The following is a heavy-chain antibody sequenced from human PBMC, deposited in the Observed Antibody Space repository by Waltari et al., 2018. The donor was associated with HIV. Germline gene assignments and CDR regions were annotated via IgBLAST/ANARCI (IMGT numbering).Heavy chain of an antibody. D-gene: IGHD3-22*01. Sequence: QVQLVQSGAEVKKPGASVKVSCKASGYTFTGYYMHWVRQAPGQGLEWMGWINPNSGGTNDAPKFQGRVTMTRDTSISTAYMELSRLRSDDTAVYYCARAQYYYDSSGYYYGDYGMDGWGQGTTVTVSS. CDR2: INPNSGGT. V-gene: IGHV1-2*02. J-gene: IGHJ6*02. CDR1: GYTFTGYY. CDR3: ARAQYYYDSSGYYYGDYGMDG.